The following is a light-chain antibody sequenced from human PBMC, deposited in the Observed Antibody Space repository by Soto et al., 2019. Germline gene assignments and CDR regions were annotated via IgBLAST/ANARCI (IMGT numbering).Light chain of an antibody. CDR2: EVS. CDR1: SSDVGGYNF. CDR3: SSYTTSTTVV. J-gene: IGLJ1*01. Sequence: QSVLTQPASVFGSPGQSITFSCTGTSSDVGGYNFVSWYQQHPGKAPKLMIYEVSSRPSGVSNRFSGSKSGHTASLTISGLQPEDEADYYCSSYTTSTTVVFGTGTKVTVL. V-gene: IGLV2-14*03.